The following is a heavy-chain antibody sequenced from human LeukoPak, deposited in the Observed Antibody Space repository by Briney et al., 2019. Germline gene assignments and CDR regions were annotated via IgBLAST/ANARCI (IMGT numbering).Heavy chain of an antibody. D-gene: IGHD3-10*01. Sequence: GGSLRLSCAASGFTVSSNYMGWVRQAPGKGLEGVSVIYSGGSTYYADSVKGRFTISRDSSKNTLYLQMNNLRAEDTAVYYCARGSQDSGSYYLGYWGQGTLVTVSS. CDR3: ARGSQDSGSYYLGY. CDR1: GFTVSSNY. CDR2: IYSGGST. J-gene: IGHJ4*02. V-gene: IGHV3-53*01.